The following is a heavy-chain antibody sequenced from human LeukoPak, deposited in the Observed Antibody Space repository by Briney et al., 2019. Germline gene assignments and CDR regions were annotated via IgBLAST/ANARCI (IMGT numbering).Heavy chain of an antibody. V-gene: IGHV1-69*04. D-gene: IGHD1-1*01. J-gene: IGHJ6*02. CDR3: ARIRTGTTYYYAMDV. CDR2: IIPRLDIA. Sequence: ASVKLSCKASGVIFSSHAISWVRQPPGHGLEWMGRIIPRLDIAIYAQMFQGRVTITADKATTTAYMELTSLRSEDTAVYYCARIRTGTTYYYAMDVWGQGTTVTVSS. CDR1: GVIFSSHA.